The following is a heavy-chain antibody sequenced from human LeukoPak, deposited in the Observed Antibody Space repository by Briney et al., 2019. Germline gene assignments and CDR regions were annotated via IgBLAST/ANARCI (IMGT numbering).Heavy chain of an antibody. D-gene: IGHD6-13*01. Sequence: SETLSLTCTVSGGSIRSSSHYWGWIRQPPGKGLERIGSIYYSGSTYYNPSLNPSLKSRVTISVDTSKNHFSLNLRSVTAADTAVFYCARHFGFSSSWYGFDYWGQGTLVTVSS. CDR1: GGSIRSSSHY. CDR2: IYYSGST. J-gene: IGHJ4*02. V-gene: IGHV4-39*01. CDR3: ARHFGFSSSWYGFDY.